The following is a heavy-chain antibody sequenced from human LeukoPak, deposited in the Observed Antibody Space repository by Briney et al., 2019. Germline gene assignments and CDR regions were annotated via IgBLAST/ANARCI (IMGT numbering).Heavy chain of an antibody. Sequence: ASVKVSCKASGYTFTGYHMHWVRQAPGQGLEWMGWINPNSGGTNYAQKFQGRVTMTRDTSISTAYMELSRLRSDDTAVYYCARPVIVGATLYYFDYWGQGTLVTVSS. V-gene: IGHV1-2*02. D-gene: IGHD1-26*01. CDR3: ARPVIVGATLYYFDY. CDR2: INPNSGGT. J-gene: IGHJ4*02. CDR1: GYTFTGYH.